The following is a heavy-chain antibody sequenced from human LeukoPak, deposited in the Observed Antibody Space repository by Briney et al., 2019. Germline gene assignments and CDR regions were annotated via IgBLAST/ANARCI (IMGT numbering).Heavy chain of an antibody. D-gene: IGHD6-19*01. CDR3: ARDRVIEGYSSGWLFDY. CDR1: GFTFSNYY. CDR2: IEQDGSEK. Sequence: GGSLRLSCAASGFTFSNYYMTWVRQAPGKGLEWVANIEQDGSEKYYVDSVKGRFTISRDNAKNSLFLQMNSLRPEDTAVYYCARDRVIEGYSSGWLFDYSGQGTLVTVSS. V-gene: IGHV3-7*03. J-gene: IGHJ4*02.